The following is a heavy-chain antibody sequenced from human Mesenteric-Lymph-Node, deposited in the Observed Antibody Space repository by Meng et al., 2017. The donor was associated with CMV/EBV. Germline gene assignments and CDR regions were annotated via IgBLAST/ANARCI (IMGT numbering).Heavy chain of an antibody. J-gene: IGHJ6*02. CDR2: IRYDGNNK. CDR3: ARGKWKIFGVTTPHGLDV. CDR1: GFTFSEHG. V-gene: IGHV3-30*02. D-gene: IGHD3-3*01. Sequence: GGSLRLSCLGSGFTFSEHGMQWVRQAPGKGLEWVAFIRYDGNNKYYADSVKGRFSISRDNSKNTLYLQMSSLRDEDTAVYYCARGKWKIFGVTTPHGLDVWGLGTTVTVSS.